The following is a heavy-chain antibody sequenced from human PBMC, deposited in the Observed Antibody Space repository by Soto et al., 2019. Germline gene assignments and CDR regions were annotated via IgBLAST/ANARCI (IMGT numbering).Heavy chain of an antibody. Sequence: QVQLVESGGGVVQPGRSQRLSCVASGFNLRSYGMHWFRQAPGKGPEWVAVIWYDGSNEKYADSVKGRFTISRDDSRNTLYLQMNSLRAEDTAVYYCARVYANWEWELPGFWGQGTRVTVSS. CDR1: GFNLRSYG. D-gene: IGHD7-27*01. CDR3: ARVYANWEWELPGF. J-gene: IGHJ4*02. V-gene: IGHV3-33*01. CDR2: IWYDGSNE.